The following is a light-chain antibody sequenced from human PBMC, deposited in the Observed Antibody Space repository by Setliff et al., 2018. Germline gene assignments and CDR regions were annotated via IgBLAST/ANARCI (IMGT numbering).Light chain of an antibody. Sequence: QSALTQPASVSGSPGQSITISCTGTSGDVGGYDYVSWYQQHPGKAPKLMIYDVSNRPSGVSNRFSGSKSGNTASLTISGLQAEDEADYYCFSYTSSGSYVFGTGTKVTVL. J-gene: IGLJ1*01. CDR1: SGDVGGYDY. CDR2: DVS. V-gene: IGLV2-14*01. CDR3: FSYTSSGSYV.